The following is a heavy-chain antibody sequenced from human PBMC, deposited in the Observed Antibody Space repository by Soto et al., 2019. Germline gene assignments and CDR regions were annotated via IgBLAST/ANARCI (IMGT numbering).Heavy chain of an antibody. Sequence: GASVKVSCKASGYTFTSYGISWVRQAPGQGLEWMGWISAYNGNTNYAQKLQGRVTMTTDTSTSTAYMELRSLRSDDTAVYYCARVVTRSGYYVWFDPWGQGTLVTVSS. J-gene: IGHJ5*02. CDR1: GYTFTSYG. CDR2: ISAYNGNT. D-gene: IGHD3-3*01. CDR3: ARVVTRSGYYVWFDP. V-gene: IGHV1-18*01.